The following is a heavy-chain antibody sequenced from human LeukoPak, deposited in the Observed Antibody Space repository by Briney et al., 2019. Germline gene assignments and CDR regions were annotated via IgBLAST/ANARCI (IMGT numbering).Heavy chain of an antibody. CDR2: IKQDETEK. CDR1: GFTFSNFW. V-gene: IGHV3-7*03. D-gene: IGHD3-3*01. CDR3: AKDTIFGVVIIRLSMDV. J-gene: IGHJ6*02. Sequence: PGGSLRLSCTASGFTFSNFWMGWVRQAPGKGLEWVANIKQDETEKFYLGSVKGRFTISRDNAKNSLYLQMNSLRAEDTAVYYCAKDTIFGVVIIRLSMDVWGQGTTVTVSS.